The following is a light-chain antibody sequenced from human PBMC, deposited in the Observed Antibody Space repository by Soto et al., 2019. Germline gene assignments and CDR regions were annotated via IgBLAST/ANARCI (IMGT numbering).Light chain of an antibody. V-gene: IGKV3-11*01. Sequence: ELVLTQSPATLSLSPGERATLSCRASPFLSSYLAWYQQIPGQPPRLLIYKSSYRFTGIAARSSGSRSGTDFTLTISSREPEDFAVYFCHQRSKFGQGTRMENK. CDR1: PFLSSY. J-gene: IGKJ5*01. CDR3: HQRSK. CDR2: KSS.